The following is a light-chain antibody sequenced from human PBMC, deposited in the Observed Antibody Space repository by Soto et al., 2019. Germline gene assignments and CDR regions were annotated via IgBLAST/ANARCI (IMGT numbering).Light chain of an antibody. CDR2: DAS. Sequence: EIVLTQSPATLSLSPGDRATLFCRTSQSVSSYLAWYHQKPGQAPRLLIYDASNRATGIPARFSGSGSGTDFTLTISSLEPEDFAVYYCQQRSNWPLTFGGGTKVEIK. V-gene: IGKV3-11*01. J-gene: IGKJ4*01. CDR1: QSVSSY. CDR3: QQRSNWPLT.